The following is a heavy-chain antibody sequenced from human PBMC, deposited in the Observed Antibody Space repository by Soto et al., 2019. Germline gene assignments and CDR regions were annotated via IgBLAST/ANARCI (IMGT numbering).Heavy chain of an antibody. CDR2: ISAYNGNT. V-gene: IGHV1-18*01. J-gene: IGHJ4*02. CDR3: ARSPQGDDYYGSGSSYYFDY. CDR1: GYTFTSYG. Sequence: GASVKVSCKASGYTFTSYGISWVRQAPGQGLEWMGWISAYNGNTNYAQKLQGRVTMTTDTSTSTAYMELRSLRSDDTAVYYCARSPQGDDYYGSGSSYYFDYWGQGTLVTVSS. D-gene: IGHD3-10*01.